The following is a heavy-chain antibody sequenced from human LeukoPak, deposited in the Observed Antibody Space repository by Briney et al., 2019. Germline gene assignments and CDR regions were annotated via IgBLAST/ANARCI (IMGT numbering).Heavy chain of an antibody. CDR1: GYTFTSYS. CDR2: ISTYNGNS. J-gene: IGHJ4*02. Sequence: ASVKVSCKASGYTFTSYSINWVRRAPGQGLEWMGWISTYNGNSNYAQKLQGRVTMTTDTSTSTAYMELRSLRSGDTAMYYCAKDRWRDGSSSFDNWGQGTLVTVSS. D-gene: IGHD6-6*01. V-gene: IGHV1-18*01. CDR3: AKDRWRDGSSSFDN.